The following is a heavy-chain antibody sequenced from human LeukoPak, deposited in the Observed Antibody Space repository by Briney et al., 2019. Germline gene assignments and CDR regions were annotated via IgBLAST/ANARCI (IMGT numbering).Heavy chain of an antibody. V-gene: IGHV4-34*01. Sequence: GSLRLSCAASGFTFSSYAMSWVRQAPGKGLEWIGEINHSGSTNYNPSLKSRVTISVDTSKNQFSLKLSSVTAADTAVYYCARGLVGATTGRVFDYWGQGTLVTVSS. CDR2: INHSGST. D-gene: IGHD1-26*01. J-gene: IGHJ4*02. CDR3: ARGLVGATTGRVFDY. CDR1: GFTFSSYA.